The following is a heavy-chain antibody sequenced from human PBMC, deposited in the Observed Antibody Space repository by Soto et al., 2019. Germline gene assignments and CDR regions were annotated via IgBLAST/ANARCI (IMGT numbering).Heavy chain of an antibody. V-gene: IGHV2-5*02. Sequence: SGPTLVNPTQTLTLTCTFSGFSLSTSGVGVGWIRQPPGKALEWLALIYWDDDKRYSPSLKSRLTITKDTSKNQVVLTMTNMDPVDTATYYCAHEEIAAAGYDYYYYYMDVWGKGTTVTVSS. CDR1: GFSLSTSGVG. J-gene: IGHJ6*03. CDR2: IYWDDDK. D-gene: IGHD6-13*01. CDR3: AHEEIAAAGYDYYYYYMDV.